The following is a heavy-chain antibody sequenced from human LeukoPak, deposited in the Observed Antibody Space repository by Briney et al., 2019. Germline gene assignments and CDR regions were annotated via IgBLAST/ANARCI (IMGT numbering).Heavy chain of an antibody. CDR3: ARGAGEAQWHGLLWFGDNWFDP. Sequence: SVKVSCKASGYTFTGYYMHWVRQAPGQGLEWMGWINPNSGGTNYAQKFQGRVTMTRDTSISTAYMELSRLRSDDTAVYYCARGAGEAQWHGLLWFGDNWFDPWGQGTLVTVSS. J-gene: IGHJ5*02. CDR2: INPNSGGT. D-gene: IGHD3-10*01. V-gene: IGHV1-2*02. CDR1: GYTFTGYY.